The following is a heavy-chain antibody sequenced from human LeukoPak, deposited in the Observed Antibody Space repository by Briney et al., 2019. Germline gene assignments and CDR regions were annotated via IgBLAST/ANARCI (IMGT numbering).Heavy chain of an antibody. J-gene: IGHJ6*03. CDR1: GGTFSSYA. CDR3: AKDPYASADYYYYYYMDV. Sequence: SVKVSCKASGGTFSSYAISWVRQAPGQGLEWMGGIIPIFGTANYAQKFQGRVTITADGSTSTAYMELSSLRSEDTAVYYCAKDPYASADYYYYYYMDVWGKGTTVTVSS. CDR2: IIPIFGTA. V-gene: IGHV1-69*13.